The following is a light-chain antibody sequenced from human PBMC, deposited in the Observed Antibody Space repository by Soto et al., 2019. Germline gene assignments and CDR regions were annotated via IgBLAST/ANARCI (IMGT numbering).Light chain of an antibody. CDR2: DVS. CDR3: NSYTSWTIDV. V-gene: IGLV2-14*01. Sequence: QSALTQPASVSGSPGQSVTISCTGTSSDVGGYNFVSWYQQHPGKAPKLMIYDVSNRPSGVSNRFSGSKSGNTASLIISGLQAEDEADYYCNSYTSWTIDVFGTGTKLTVL. CDR1: SSDVGGYNF. J-gene: IGLJ1*01.